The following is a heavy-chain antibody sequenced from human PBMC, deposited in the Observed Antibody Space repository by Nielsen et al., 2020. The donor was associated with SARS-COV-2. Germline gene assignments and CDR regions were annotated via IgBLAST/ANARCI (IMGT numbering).Heavy chain of an antibody. Sequence: WIRQPPGKGLEWIGYIYYSGSTNYNPSLKSRVTISVDTSKNQFSLKLSSVTAADTAVYYCARKGQVGILLWGYYGMDAWGQGTTVTVSS. V-gene: IGHV4-59*12. J-gene: IGHJ6*02. D-gene: IGHD3-16*01. CDR2: IYYSGST. CDR3: ARKGQVGILLWGYYGMDA.